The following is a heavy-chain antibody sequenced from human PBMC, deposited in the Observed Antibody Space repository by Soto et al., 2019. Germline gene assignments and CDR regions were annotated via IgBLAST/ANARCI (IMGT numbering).Heavy chain of an antibody. J-gene: IGHJ5*02. V-gene: IGHV4-31*03. Sequence: QVQLQESGPGLVKPSQTLSLTCTVSGGSISSGGYYWSWIRQHPGKGLEWIGYIYYSGSTYYNPSLKSRVTISVDTSKNQFSLKLSSVTAADTAVYYCARFGIVVVPAASTWFDPWGQGTLVTVSS. CDR1: GGSISSGGYY. D-gene: IGHD2-2*01. CDR2: IYYSGST. CDR3: ARFGIVVVPAASTWFDP.